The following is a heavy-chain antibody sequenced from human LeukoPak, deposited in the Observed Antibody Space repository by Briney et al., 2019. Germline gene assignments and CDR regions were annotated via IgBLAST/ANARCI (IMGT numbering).Heavy chain of an antibody. Sequence: ASVKVSCKASGYTFTSYGISWVRQAPGQGLEWMGWISAYNGNTNYAQKLQGRVTMTTDTSTSTAYMELRSLRSDDTAVYYCARDLREYSSGWYGYWGQGTLVTASS. D-gene: IGHD6-19*01. J-gene: IGHJ4*02. CDR3: ARDLREYSSGWYGY. CDR2: ISAYNGNT. V-gene: IGHV1-18*01. CDR1: GYTFTSYG.